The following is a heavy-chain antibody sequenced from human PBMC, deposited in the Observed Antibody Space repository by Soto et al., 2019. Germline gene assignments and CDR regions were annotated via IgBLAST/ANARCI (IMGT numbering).Heavy chain of an antibody. V-gene: IGHV4-31*03. Sequence: SETLSLTCTVSGDPISSGGYFWTWIRQHPGKGLEWIGNTYYTGTTYYNPSLKSRVSISVDTSKNQFSLKLTSVTAANTAIYYSARGTDTWFFDLWGRGNVVTVSS. D-gene: IGHD2-2*01. CDR3: ARGTDTWFFDL. J-gene: IGHJ2*01. CDR2: TYYTGTT. CDR1: GDPISSGGYF.